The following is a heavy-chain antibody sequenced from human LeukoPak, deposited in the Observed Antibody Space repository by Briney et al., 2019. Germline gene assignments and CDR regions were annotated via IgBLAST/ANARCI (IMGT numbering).Heavy chain of an antibody. D-gene: IGHD2-15*01. CDR1: GASISSSTYY. V-gene: IGHV4-39*01. J-gene: IGHJ6*01. CDR2: IYETGST. Sequence: PSETLSLTCTVSGASISSSTYYWGWIRQPPGKGLEWIGCIYETGSTYYKSSLKSRVTISVDTSKNQFSLKLSSVTAADTAVYYCARHSGSGYYFYFYTMDVWGQGATVTVSS. CDR3: ARHSGSGYYFYFYTMDV.